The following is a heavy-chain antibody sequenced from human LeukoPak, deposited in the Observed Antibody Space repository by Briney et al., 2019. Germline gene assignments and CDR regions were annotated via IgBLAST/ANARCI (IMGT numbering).Heavy chain of an antibody. CDR2: ISGSDGHT. J-gene: IGHJ3*02. CDR3: AKGPFRVGASAVPSDAFDI. Sequence: PGGSLRLSCAASGFTFSNYAMSWVRQAPGKGLEWVSAISGSDGHTYYADSVKGRFTISSDNSKNTLYLQMFSLRAEDTAVYYCAKGPFRVGASAVPSDAFDIWGQGTMVTASS. D-gene: IGHD1-26*01. V-gene: IGHV3-23*01. CDR1: GFTFSNYA.